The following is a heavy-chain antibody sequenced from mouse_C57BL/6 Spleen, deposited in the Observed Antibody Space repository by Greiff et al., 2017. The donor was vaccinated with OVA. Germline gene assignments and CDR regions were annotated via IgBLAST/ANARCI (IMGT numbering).Heavy chain of an antibody. CDR2: IDPETGGT. CDR3: TREDYDPFAY. Sequence: QVQLKESGAELVRPGASVTLSCKASGYTFTDYEMHWVKQTPVHGLEWIGAIDPETGGTAYNQKFKGKAILTADKSSSTAYMELRSLTSEDSAVYYCTREDYDPFAYWGQGTLVTVSA. CDR1: GYTFTDYE. V-gene: IGHV1-15*01. J-gene: IGHJ3*01. D-gene: IGHD2-4*01.